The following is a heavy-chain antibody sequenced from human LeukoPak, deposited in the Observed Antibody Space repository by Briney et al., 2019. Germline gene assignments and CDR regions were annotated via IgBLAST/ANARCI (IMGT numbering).Heavy chain of an antibody. CDR3: ARVGFGELSAFDY. CDR2: IYYSGST. J-gene: IGHJ4*02. Sequence: SQTLSLTCTVSGGSISSGGYYWSWIRQHPGKGLEWIGYIYYSGSTYYNPSLKSRVTISVDTSKNQFSLKLSSVTAADTAVYYCARVGFGELSAFDYWGQGTPVTVSS. V-gene: IGHV4-31*03. CDR1: GGSISSGGYY. D-gene: IGHD3-10*01.